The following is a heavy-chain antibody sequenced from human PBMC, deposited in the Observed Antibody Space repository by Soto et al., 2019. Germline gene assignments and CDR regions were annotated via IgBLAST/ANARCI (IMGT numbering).Heavy chain of an antibody. Sequence: EVQLLESGGGLVQPGGSLRLSCAASGFTFSSYAMSWVRQAPGKGLEWVSAISGSGGSSYYADSVKGRFTISRDNSKNTLYLQMNSLRAEDTAVYYCAKPHGGDWYFDLWGRGTLVTVSS. CDR3: AKPHGGDWYFDL. J-gene: IGHJ2*01. CDR1: GFTFSSYA. D-gene: IGHD4-17*01. V-gene: IGHV3-23*01. CDR2: ISGSGGSS.